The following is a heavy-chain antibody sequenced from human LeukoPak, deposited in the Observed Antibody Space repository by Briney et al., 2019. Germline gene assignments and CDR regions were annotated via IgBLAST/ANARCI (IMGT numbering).Heavy chain of an antibody. V-gene: IGHV3-23*01. CDR3: AKSSGYSYGYGHYYMDI. CDR1: GFSLRSYA. D-gene: IGHD5-18*01. J-gene: IGHJ6*03. CDR2: ISGGGGNT. Sequence: GGPLRLSCAASGFSLRSYAMRWVRQAPGKGLEWVSAISGGGGNTYYADSVKGRSTISRDNSNNTLYLQMNSLRAEDTALYYCAKSSGYSYGYGHYYMDIWGKGTTVTVSS.